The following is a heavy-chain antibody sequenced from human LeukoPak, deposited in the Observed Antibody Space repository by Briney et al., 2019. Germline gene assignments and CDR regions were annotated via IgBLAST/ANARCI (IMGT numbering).Heavy chain of an antibody. CDR3: AREMRRYCSGGSCYGAAFDI. V-gene: IGHV3-21*01. Sequence: GGSLRLSCAASGFTFCSYRMNWVPHARGRGLEWGSSISSSSSYIFYTDSVKGRFTISRDNAKNSLYLQINSLRAEDTAVYYCAREMRRYCSGGSCYGAAFDIWGQGTMVTVSS. D-gene: IGHD2-15*01. CDR1: GFTFCSYR. CDR2: ISSSSSYI. J-gene: IGHJ3*02.